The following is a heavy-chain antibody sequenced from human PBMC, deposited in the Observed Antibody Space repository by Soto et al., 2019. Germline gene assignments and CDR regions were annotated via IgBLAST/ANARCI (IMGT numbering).Heavy chain of an antibody. CDR2: IISSSSYI. D-gene: IGHD2-15*01. V-gene: IGHV3-21*01. CDR1: GFTFSSYS. J-gene: IGHJ4*02. CDR3: ARDFPYCSGGSCYSDY. Sequence: GGSLRLSCAASGFTFSSYSMNWVRQAPGKGLEWVSSIISSSSYIYYADSVKGRFTISRDNAKNSLYLQMNSLRAEDTAVYYCARDFPYCSGGSCYSDYWGQGTLVTVSS.